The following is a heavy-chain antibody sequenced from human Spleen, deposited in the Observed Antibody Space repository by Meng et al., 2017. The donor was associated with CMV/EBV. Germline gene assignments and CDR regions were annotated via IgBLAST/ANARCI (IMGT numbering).Heavy chain of an antibody. CDR2: ISPYSGNI. Sequence: ASVKVSCKAFGYTFVTYGVSWVRQAPGRGLEWMGCISPYSGNITYAQKFQGRLTMTTDTSTRTAYMELGRLRSDDTAVYYCTRNLRNFWGGHSSADYWGQGTLVTVSS. CDR3: TRNLRNFWGGHSSADY. D-gene: IGHD3-3*01. J-gene: IGHJ4*02. V-gene: IGHV1-18*01. CDR1: GYTFVTYG.